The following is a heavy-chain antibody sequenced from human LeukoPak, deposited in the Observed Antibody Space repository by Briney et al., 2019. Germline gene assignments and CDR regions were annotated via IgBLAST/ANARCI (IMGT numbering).Heavy chain of an antibody. CDR2: ISSDGGTK. J-gene: IGHJ5*02. CDR1: KFTFSNYG. D-gene: IGHD3-16*01. Sequence: QTGGSLRLSCTASKFTFSNYGMQWVRQAPGKGLEWVAVISSDGGTKYCADSVKGRFTLSRDNSRNTLDLQMNSLRAEDTAVYYCARGGGLEHNWFDPWGQGTLVTVSS. CDR3: ARGGGLEHNWFDP. V-gene: IGHV3-30*03.